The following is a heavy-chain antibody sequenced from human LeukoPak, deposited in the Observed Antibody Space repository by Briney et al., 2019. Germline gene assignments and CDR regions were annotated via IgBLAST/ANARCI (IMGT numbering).Heavy chain of an antibody. CDR2: ISSSSSYT. J-gene: IGHJ4*02. CDR3: ARDHGSGWFYFDY. D-gene: IGHD6-19*01. V-gene: IGHV3-11*06. CDR1: GFTFSDYY. Sequence: PGGSLRLSCAASGFTFSDYYMSWIRQAPGKGLEWVSYISSSSSYTNYADSVKGRFTISGDNAKNSLYLQMNSLRAEDTAVYYCARDHGSGWFYFDYWGQGTLVTVSS.